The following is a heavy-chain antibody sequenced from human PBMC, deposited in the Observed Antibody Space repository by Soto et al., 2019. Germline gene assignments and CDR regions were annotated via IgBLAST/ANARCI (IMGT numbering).Heavy chain of an antibody. CDR3: VKDSSRWYYFDY. CDR2: ITASGSFT. J-gene: IGHJ4*02. V-gene: IGHV3-23*01. CDR1: GFTFNNFA. Sequence: EVQLLESGGALVQPGGSLRLACAASGFTFNNFAMSWLRHVPGKGLEWGSGITASGSFTYYADSVKDRFTISRDNRKKTLSLQIDSLRGEDTASYYCVKDSSRWYYFDYWGPGTLVTVSS. D-gene: IGHD6-13*01.